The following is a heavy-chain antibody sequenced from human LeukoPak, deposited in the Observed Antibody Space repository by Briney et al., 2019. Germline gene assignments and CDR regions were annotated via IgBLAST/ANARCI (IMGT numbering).Heavy chain of an antibody. V-gene: IGHV4-39*01. J-gene: IGHJ4*02. D-gene: IGHD6-6*01. CDR2: IYYSGST. CDR1: GGSISSSSYY. CDR3: APLYPIAARPEVATDY. Sequence: PSETLSLTCTVSGGSISSSSYYWGWIRQPPGKGLEWIGSIYYSGSTYYNPSLKSRVTISVDTSKNQFSLKLSSVTAADTAVYYCAPLYPIAARPEVATDYWGQGTLVTVSS.